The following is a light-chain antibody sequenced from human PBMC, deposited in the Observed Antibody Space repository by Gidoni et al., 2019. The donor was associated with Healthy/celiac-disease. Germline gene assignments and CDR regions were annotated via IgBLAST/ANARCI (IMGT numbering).Light chain of an antibody. CDR1: QNGSSN. V-gene: IGKV3-15*01. Sequence: EIVMTQSPATLSVSPGERATLSCRASQNGSSNLAWYQQKPGQAPRLLIYGASTRATGIPARCSGSGSGTEFTLTISSLQSEDFAVYYCQQYNNWPLYTFGQGTKLEIK. CDR3: QQYNNWPLYT. CDR2: GAS. J-gene: IGKJ2*01.